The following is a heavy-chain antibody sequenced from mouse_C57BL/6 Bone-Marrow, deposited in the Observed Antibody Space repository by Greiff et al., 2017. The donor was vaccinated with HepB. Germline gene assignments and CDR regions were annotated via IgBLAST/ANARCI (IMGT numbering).Heavy chain of an antibody. CDR1: GFSLSTSGMG. J-gene: IGHJ4*01. CDR2: IYWDDDK. Sequence: QVTLKVSGPGILQSSQTLSLTCSFSGFSLSTSGMGVSWIRQPSGKGLVWLAHIYWDDDKRYNPSLKSRPTISKDSSSNQVFLKITSVDTADTATYYCARGIYYGNFYYAMDYWGQGTSVTVSS. V-gene: IGHV8-12*01. D-gene: IGHD2-1*01. CDR3: ARGIYYGNFYYAMDY.